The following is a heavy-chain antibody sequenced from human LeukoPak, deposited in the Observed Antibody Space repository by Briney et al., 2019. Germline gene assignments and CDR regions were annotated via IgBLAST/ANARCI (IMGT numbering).Heavy chain of an antibody. D-gene: IGHD6-6*01. CDR2: IYYSGST. Sequence: ASETLSLTCTVSGGSISSYYWSWIRQPPGKGLGWIGYIYYSGSTNYNPSLKSRVTISVDTSKNQFSLKLSSVTAADTAVYYCARHPLSSSGDEGDYWGQGTLVTVSS. CDR3: ARHPLSSSGDEGDY. CDR1: GGSISSYY. V-gene: IGHV4-59*01. J-gene: IGHJ4*02.